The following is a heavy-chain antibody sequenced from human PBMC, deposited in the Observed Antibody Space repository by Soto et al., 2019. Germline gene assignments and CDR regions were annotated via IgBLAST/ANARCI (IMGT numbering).Heavy chain of an antibody. V-gene: IGHV3-23*01. CDR1: GFTFSRYG. Sequence: PGGSLRLSCAASGFTFSRYGMAWVRQAPGKGLEWVSTISNSGVNTHYADSVKGRFTISRDNSKDTLFLQMNSLRVEDTAVYYCAKAETPTVAPAMFDCWGQGTLVTVSS. CDR2: ISNSGVNT. CDR3: AKAETPTVAPAMFDC. D-gene: IGHD4-17*01. J-gene: IGHJ4*02.